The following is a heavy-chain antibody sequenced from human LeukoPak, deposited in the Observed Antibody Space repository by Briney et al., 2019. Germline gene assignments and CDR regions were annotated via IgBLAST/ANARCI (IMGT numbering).Heavy chain of an antibody. D-gene: IGHD3-22*01. Sequence: PGGSLRLSCAASGFTFSSYSMNWVRQAPGKGLEWVAVISYDGSNKYYADSVKGRFTISRDNYKNTLYLQMNSLRAEDTAVYYCARVSAMIVVVSIGIDYWGQGTLVTVSS. CDR3: ARVSAMIVVVSIGIDY. CDR1: GFTFSSYS. J-gene: IGHJ4*02. V-gene: IGHV3-30*03. CDR2: ISYDGSNK.